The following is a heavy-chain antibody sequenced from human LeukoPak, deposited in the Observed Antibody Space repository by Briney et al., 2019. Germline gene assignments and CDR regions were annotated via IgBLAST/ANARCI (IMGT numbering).Heavy chain of an antibody. Sequence: PGGSLRLSCVASGFTFSTYNMNWVRQAPGKGLEWVSHISSDSSTIYYADSVEGRFTISRDNAKNSLCLQMNSLRNEDTAVYYCARDRCASGSRYFDYWGQGTLVTVSS. J-gene: IGHJ4*02. CDR1: GFTFSTYN. CDR2: ISSDSSTI. V-gene: IGHV3-48*02. CDR3: ARDRCASGSRYFDY. D-gene: IGHD2-15*01.